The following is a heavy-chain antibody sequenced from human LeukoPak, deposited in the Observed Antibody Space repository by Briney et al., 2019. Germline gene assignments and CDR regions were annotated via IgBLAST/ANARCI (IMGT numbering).Heavy chain of an antibody. D-gene: IGHD3-22*01. CDR3: ARHPDYYDSSGYDYGIDV. J-gene: IGHJ6*02. CDR1: GYSFTSYW. V-gene: IGHV5-51*01. Sequence: PGESLKISCKGSGYSFTSYWIGWVRQMPGKGLEWMGIIYPGDPDTRYSPSFQGQVTISADKSISTAYLQWSSLKASDTAMYYCARHPDYYDSSGYDYGIDVWGQGTTVTVSS. CDR2: IYPGDPDT.